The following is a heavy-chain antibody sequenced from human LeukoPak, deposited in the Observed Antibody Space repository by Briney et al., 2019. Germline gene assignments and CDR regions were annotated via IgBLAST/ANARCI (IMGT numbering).Heavy chain of an antibody. J-gene: IGHJ5*02. CDR2: ISSSGSTI. Sequence: PGGSLRLSCAASGFTFSDYYMSWIRQAPGKGLEWVSYISSSGSTIYYADSVKGRFTISRDNAKNSLYLQMNSLRAEDTAVYCCARVATVIDNWFDPWGQGALVTVSS. CDR1: GFTFSDYY. CDR3: ARVATVIDNWFDP. V-gene: IGHV3-11*01. D-gene: IGHD4-11*01.